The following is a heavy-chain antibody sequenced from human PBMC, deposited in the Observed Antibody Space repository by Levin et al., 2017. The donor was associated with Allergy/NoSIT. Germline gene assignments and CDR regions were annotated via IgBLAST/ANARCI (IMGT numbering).Heavy chain of an antibody. J-gene: IGHJ4*02. D-gene: IGHD3-10*01. V-gene: IGHV3-23*01. CDR3: ARDMRITIPEY. CDR2: ITGSGAST. Sequence: SGGSLRLSCVASGLSFSRYAMSWVRQGPGKGLEWVSAITGSGASTYYADSVKGRFTISRDNSKNTLYLQMNSLRAEDTAVYYCARDMRITIPEYWGQGALVTVSS. CDR1: GLSFSRYA.